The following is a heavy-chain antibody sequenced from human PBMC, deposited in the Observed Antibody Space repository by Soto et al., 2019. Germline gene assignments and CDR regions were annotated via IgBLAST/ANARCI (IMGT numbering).Heavy chain of an antibody. Sequence: EVQLVESGGGLVQPGGSLRLSCAASGFTFSSYWMHWVRQAPGKGLVWVSRINSDGSSTSYADSVKGRFTISRDNANNTLYLQMNSLRAEDTDVYYCARGGSLNWYFDLRGRGTLVTGS. D-gene: IGHD1-26*01. V-gene: IGHV3-74*01. CDR1: GFTFSSYW. CDR2: INSDGSST. CDR3: ARGGSLNWYFDL. J-gene: IGHJ2*01.